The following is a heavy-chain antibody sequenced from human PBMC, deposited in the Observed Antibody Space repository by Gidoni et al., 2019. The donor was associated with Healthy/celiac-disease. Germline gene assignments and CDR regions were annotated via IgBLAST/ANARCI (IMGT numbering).Heavy chain of an antibody. D-gene: IGHD6-13*01. CDR2: IYYSGST. CDR3: ARTALYSSSSLDY. Sequence: GGYYWSWIRQHPGKGLEWIGYIYYSGSTYYNPSLKSRVTISVDTSKNQFSLKLSSVTAEDTAVYYCARTALYSSSSLDYWGQGTLVTVSS. CDR1: GGYY. V-gene: IGHV4-31*02. J-gene: IGHJ4*02.